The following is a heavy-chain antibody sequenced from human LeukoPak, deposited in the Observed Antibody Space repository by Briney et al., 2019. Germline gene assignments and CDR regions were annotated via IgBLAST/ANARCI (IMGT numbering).Heavy chain of an antibody. J-gene: IGHJ4*02. Sequence: PGGSLRLSCAASGFTFSSYAMTWVRQAPGKGLEWVSTISGSGGATYYADSVKGRFTISRDNSKNTLYLQVNSLRAEDTAVYYCAARSLWETPTFDYWGQGTLVTVSS. V-gene: IGHV3-23*01. CDR1: GFTFSSYA. CDR3: AARSLWETPTFDY. CDR2: ISGSGGAT. D-gene: IGHD1-26*01.